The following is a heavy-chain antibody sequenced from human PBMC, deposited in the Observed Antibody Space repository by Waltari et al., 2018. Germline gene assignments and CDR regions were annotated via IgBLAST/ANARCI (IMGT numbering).Heavy chain of an antibody. D-gene: IGHD2-15*01. CDR2: ISSSSSTI. J-gene: IGHJ4*02. CDR3: ARDGARWDY. Sequence: EVQLVESGGGLVQPGGSLRLSCAASGFTFNSYSMNWVRQAPGKGLEWVSYISSSSSTIYYADSVKGRFTISRDNAKNSLYLQMNSLRAEDTAVYYCARDGARWDYWGQGTLVTVSS. CDR1: GFTFNSYS. V-gene: IGHV3-48*01.